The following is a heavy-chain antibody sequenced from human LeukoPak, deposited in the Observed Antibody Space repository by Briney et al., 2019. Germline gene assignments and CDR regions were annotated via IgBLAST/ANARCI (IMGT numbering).Heavy chain of an antibody. Sequence: GGSLRLSCAASGFTFSNAWMNWVRQAPGKGLGCVSVISRSGSSTHYADSVKGRFTISRDNSKNMLYLQMNSLRAEDTAIYYCTKKRLDRLGFYYSIDVWGQGTTVTVSS. CDR3: TKKRLDRLGFYYSIDV. D-gene: IGHD1-1*01. CDR1: GFTFSNAW. J-gene: IGHJ6*02. CDR2: ISRSGSST. V-gene: IGHV3-23*01.